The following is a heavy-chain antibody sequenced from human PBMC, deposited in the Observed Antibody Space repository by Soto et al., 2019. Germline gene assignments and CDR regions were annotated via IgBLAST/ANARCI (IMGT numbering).Heavy chain of an antibody. Sequence: QVQLQESGPGLVKPSQTLSLTCTVSGDSVSGGDSYWSWIRQPPGKALEWIGYTSFSGYTSYSPSLKSRVTISVDMSKSQFSLRLTCVTAADTAIYYCVRGGNPYHYATSGPGTFDKWGQGTLVSVSS. J-gene: IGHJ4*02. D-gene: IGHD3-22*01. CDR3: VRGGNPYHYATSGPGTFDK. CDR2: TSFSGYT. CDR1: GDSVSGGDSY. V-gene: IGHV4-30-4*01.